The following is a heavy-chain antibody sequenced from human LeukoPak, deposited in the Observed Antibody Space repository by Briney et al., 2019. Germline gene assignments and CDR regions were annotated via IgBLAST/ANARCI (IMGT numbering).Heavy chain of an antibody. CDR3: ARGTGLTRTVDY. Sequence: SETLSLTCTVSGGSISSSSYYWGWIRQPPGKGLEWIGSIYYSGSTYYNPSLKSRVTISVDTSKNQFSLKLSSVTAADTAVYYCARGTGLTRTVDYWGQGTLVTVSS. D-gene: IGHD4-23*01. CDR2: IYYSGST. V-gene: IGHV4-39*07. J-gene: IGHJ4*02. CDR1: GGSISSSSYY.